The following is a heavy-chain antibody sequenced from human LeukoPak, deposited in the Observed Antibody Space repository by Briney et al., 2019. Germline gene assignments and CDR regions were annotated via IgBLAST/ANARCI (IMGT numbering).Heavy chain of an antibody. CDR2: ISAYNGNT. CDR3: ARDTNYDSWSGNYPPYYLDY. V-gene: IGHV1-18*01. CDR1: GYTFTIYG. J-gene: IGHJ4*02. D-gene: IGHD3-3*01. Sequence: ASVKVSCKASGYTFTIYGISWVRQAPGQGLEWMGWISAYNGNTNYAQKLQGRVTMTTDTSTSTAYMELRSLRSDDTAVYYCARDTNYDSWSGNYPPYYLDYWGQGTLVTVSS.